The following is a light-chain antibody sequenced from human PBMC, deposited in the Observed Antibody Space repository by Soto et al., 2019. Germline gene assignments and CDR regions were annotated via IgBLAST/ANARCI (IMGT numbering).Light chain of an antibody. Sequence: EIVMTQSPATLSLSPGERATLSCRASQTIDNTLAWNQRKPGQAPRLLIYDASTRATGVPARFSGSGSGTDFTLTISRLEPEDFAVYYCQQYGSSLITFGQGTRLEIK. CDR3: QQYGSSLIT. CDR1: QTIDNT. J-gene: IGKJ5*01. V-gene: IGKV3-15*01. CDR2: DAS.